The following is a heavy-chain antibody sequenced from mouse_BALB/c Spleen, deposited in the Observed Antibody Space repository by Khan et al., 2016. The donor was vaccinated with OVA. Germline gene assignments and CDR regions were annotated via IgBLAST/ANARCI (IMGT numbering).Heavy chain of an antibody. J-gene: IGHJ1*01. D-gene: IGHD2-1*01. Sequence: QVQLKQSGPGLVAPSQSLSITCTVSGFSLTNYGVHWVRQPPGKGLEWLGVIWTGGSTNYNSALMSRLSISKDNSKSQVFLKMNSLQTEDTAMYYCARDYGNYGWYFDVWGAGTTVTVSS. CDR3: ARDYGNYGWYFDV. CDR1: GFSLTNYG. V-gene: IGHV2-9*02. CDR2: IWTGGST.